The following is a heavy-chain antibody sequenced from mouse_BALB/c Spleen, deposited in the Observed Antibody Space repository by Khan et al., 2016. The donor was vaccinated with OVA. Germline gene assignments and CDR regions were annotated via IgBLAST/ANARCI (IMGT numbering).Heavy chain of an antibody. Sequence: LVESGPELKKPGETVKISCKASGYTFTNYVVNWVKQSPGQGLKWMGWINTYTGEPTYDDDFKGRFAFSLETSASTAFLQINSLKNEDTATYFCARFHGGYWGQGTTLTVSS. CDR2: INTYTGEP. V-gene: IGHV9-3-1*01. CDR1: GYTFTNYV. CDR3: ARFHGGY. J-gene: IGHJ2*01.